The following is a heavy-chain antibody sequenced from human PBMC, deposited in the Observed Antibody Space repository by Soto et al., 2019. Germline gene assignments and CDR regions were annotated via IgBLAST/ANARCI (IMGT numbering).Heavy chain of an antibody. V-gene: IGHV1-69*13. CDR1: GYTFTSYA. CDR3: ARVQVAGTGPYYYYGMDV. J-gene: IGHJ6*02. Sequence: ASVKVSCKASGYTFTSYAMHWVRQAPGQRLEWMGWIIPIFGTANYAQKFQGRVTITADESTSTAYMELSSLRSEDTAVYYCARVQVAGTGPYYYYGMDVWGQGTTVTVSS. CDR2: IIPIFGTA. D-gene: IGHD2-15*01.